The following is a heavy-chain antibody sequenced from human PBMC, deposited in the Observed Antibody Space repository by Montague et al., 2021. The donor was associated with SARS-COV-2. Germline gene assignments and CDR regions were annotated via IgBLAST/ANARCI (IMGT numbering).Heavy chain of an antibody. D-gene: IGHD3-16*02. CDR1: GASRSTKNYY. J-gene: IGHJ4*02. Sequence: SETLSLTCTFSGASRSTKNYYWGWIRQPPGKGLEWIGSISYSATSYSNPSLKSRVTMSVDTSRNQLSLNLSSVTVADTAFYYCAGLGITLGGVIVIRYYFDFWGQGTLVTVSS. V-gene: IGHV4-39*01. CDR2: ISYSATS. CDR3: AGLGITLGGVIVIRYYFDF.